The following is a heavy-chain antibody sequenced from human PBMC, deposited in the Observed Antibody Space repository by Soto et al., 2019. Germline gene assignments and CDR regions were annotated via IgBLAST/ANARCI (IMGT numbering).Heavy chain of an antibody. CDR1: GYTFTSYD. D-gene: IGHD6-13*01. CDR3: ARRGYSSSWYYYYYYGMDV. V-gene: IGHV1-8*01. CDR2: MNTNSGNT. Sequence: ASVEVSCKASGYTFTSYDINWVRQATGQGLEWMGWMNTNSGNTGYAQKFQGRVTMTRNTSISTAYMELSSLRSEDTAVYYCARRGYSSSWYYYYYYGMDVWGQGTTVTVSS. J-gene: IGHJ6*02.